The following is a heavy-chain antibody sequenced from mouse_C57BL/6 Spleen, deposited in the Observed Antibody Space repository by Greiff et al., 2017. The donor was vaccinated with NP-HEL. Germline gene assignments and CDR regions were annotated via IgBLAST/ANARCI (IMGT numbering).Heavy chain of an antibody. J-gene: IGHJ2*01. CDR2: IRLKSDNYAT. CDR1: GFTFSNYW. Sequence: EVMLVESGGGLVQPGGSMKLSCVASGFTFSNYWMNWVRQSPEKGLEWVAQIRLKSDNYATHYAESVKGRFTISRDDSKSSVYLQMNNLRAEDTGIYYCTGITTVVHYFDYWGQGTTLTVSS. D-gene: IGHD1-1*01. CDR3: TGITTVVHYFDY. V-gene: IGHV6-3*01.